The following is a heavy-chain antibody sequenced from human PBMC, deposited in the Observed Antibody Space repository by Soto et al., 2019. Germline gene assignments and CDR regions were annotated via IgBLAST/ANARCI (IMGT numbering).Heavy chain of an antibody. Sequence: GGSLRLSCAASGFTFSSYSMNWVRQAPGKGLEWVSSISSSSTYIFYADSVKGRFTISRDNAKNSLYLQMNSLRAEDTAVYYCARSSRALAAENDYWGQGALVTVSS. V-gene: IGHV3-21*01. CDR1: GFTFSSYS. CDR3: ARSSRALAAENDY. D-gene: IGHD6-13*01. CDR2: ISSSSTYI. J-gene: IGHJ4*02.